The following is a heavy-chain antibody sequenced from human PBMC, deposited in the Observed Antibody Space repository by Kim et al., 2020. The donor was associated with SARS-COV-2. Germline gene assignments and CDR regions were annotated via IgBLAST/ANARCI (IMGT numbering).Heavy chain of an antibody. D-gene: IGHD3-22*01. CDR3: AGHYDSSGSIDY. CDR2: T. Sequence: TNDSPSFQGHVTISADKSISTAYLQWSSLKASDTAMYYCAGHYDSSGSIDYWGQGTLVTVSS. V-gene: IGHV5-10-1*01. J-gene: IGHJ4*02.